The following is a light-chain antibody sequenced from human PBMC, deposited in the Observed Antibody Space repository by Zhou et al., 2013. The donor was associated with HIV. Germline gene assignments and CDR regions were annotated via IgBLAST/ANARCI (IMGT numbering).Light chain of an antibody. V-gene: IGKV1-39*01. CDR1: LSISGY. CDR2: AAA. Sequence: DIQMTQSPSSLSASVGDRVTITCRASLSISGYLNWYQQKPGKAPRLLIYAAAILQRGVPSRFSGSGSGTEFTLTISSLQPEDFATYYCQQLNSYPITFGQGTRLEIK. CDR3: QQLNSYPIT. J-gene: IGKJ5*01.